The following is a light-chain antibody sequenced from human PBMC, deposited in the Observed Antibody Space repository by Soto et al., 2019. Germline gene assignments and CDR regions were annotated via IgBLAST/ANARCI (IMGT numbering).Light chain of an antibody. CDR2: DAF. CDR1: QDIGDD. V-gene: IGKV1-17*01. J-gene: IGKJ1*01. Sequence: IRMTQSPSSLSASVGDRVTITCRASQDIGDDLGWYQQKPGKAPKRLIYDAFSLQSGVPSRFSGSGSGTEFTLTIDGLQPEDFATYYCLQHVNYSWTFGQGTKVE. CDR3: LQHVNYSWT.